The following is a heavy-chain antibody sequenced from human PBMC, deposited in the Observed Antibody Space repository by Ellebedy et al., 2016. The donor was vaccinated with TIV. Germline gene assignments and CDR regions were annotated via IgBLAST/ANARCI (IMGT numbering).Heavy chain of an antibody. D-gene: IGHD3-10*01. CDR1: GVSLSIYA. CDR3: AKEGDYYGSGSSPRWFDS. J-gene: IGHJ5*01. V-gene: IGHV3-30*04. Sequence: GESLKISXTASGVSLSIYAMDWVRQAPGKGLEWVAVISYDGTKKDYADSVKGRSTISRDNSRNMLYLQMNSLRAEDTALYYCAKEGDYYGSGSSPRWFDSWGRGTLATVSS. CDR2: ISYDGTKK.